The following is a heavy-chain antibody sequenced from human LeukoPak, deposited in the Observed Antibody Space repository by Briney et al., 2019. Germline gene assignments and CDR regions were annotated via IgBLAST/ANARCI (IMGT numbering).Heavy chain of an antibody. D-gene: IGHD4-17*01. J-gene: IGHJ5*02. CDR1: GFTFRSFS. CDR2: IWYDGSNK. CDR3: ARGTTTVTRQDWFDP. Sequence: GGSLRLSCTTSGFTFRSFSMNWVRQAPGKGLEWVAVIWYDGSNKYYADSVKGRFTISRDNSKNTLYLQMNSLRVEDTAVYYCARGTTTVTRQDWFDPWGQGTLVTVSS. V-gene: IGHV3-33*08.